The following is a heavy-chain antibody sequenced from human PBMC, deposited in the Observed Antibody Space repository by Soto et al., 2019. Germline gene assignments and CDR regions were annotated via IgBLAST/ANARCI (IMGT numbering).Heavy chain of an antibody. CDR1: GGSFSGYY. V-gene: IGHV4-34*01. J-gene: IGHJ6*02. CDR2: INHSGST. CDR3: ARDNTVAGYYYYYGMDV. D-gene: IGHD6-19*01. Sequence: SETLSLTCAVYGGSFSGYYWSWIRQPPGKGLEWIGEINHSGSTNYNPSLKSRVTISVDTSKNQFSLKLSSVTAADTAVYYCARDNTVAGYYYYYGMDVWGQGTTVTVSS.